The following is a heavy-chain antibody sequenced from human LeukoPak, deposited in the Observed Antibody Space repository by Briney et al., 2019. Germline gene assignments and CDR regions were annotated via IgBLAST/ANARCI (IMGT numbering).Heavy chain of an antibody. CDR1: GYSISSGYY. V-gene: IGHV4-38-2*01. CDR3: ARHLWELLYYFDY. D-gene: IGHD1-26*01. Sequence: SETLSLTCAVSGYSISSGYYWGWIRPPPGKGLEWIGSIYHSGSTYYNPSLKSRVTISVDTSKNQFSLKLSSVTAADTAVYYCARHLWELLYYFDYWGQGTLVTVSS. CDR2: IYHSGST. J-gene: IGHJ4*02.